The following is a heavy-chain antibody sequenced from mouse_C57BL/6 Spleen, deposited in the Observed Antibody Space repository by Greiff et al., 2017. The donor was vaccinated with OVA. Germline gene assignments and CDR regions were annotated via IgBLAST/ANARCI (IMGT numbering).Heavy chain of an antibody. CDR2: ISYDGSN. CDR3: ARGSSYYGSSSDY. J-gene: IGHJ2*01. CDR1: GYSITSGYY. D-gene: IGHD1-1*01. V-gene: IGHV3-6*01. Sequence: ESGPGLVKPSQSLSLTCSVTGYSITSGYYWNWIRQFPGNKLEWMGYISYDGSNNYNPSLKNRISITRDTSKNQFFLKLNSVTTEDTATYYCARGSSYYGSSSDYWGQGTTLTVSS.